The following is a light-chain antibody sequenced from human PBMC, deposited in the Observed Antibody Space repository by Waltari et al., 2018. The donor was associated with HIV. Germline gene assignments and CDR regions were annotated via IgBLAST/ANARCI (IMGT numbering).Light chain of an antibody. V-gene: IGLV4-69*01. J-gene: IGLJ2*01. CDR1: SGPTTYA. CDR3: HTWGPGIQV. CDR2: VTSGGSH. Sequence: QVVLTQSPSASASLGASVKLTCTLRSGPTTYAIASHTQQPGKGHRYLMKVTSGGSHIKGDGIPDRFSGSSSGAERYLTISSLQSDDEADYYCHTWGPGIQVFGGGTKLTVL.